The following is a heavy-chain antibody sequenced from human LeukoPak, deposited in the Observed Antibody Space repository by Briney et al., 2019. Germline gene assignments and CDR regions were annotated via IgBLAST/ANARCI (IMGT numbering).Heavy chain of an antibody. CDR1: GFTFSDYY. D-gene: IGHD3-10*01. CDR2: ISSSGSTI. J-gene: IGHJ3*02. CDR3: ARVYMAQGDFDAFDI. V-gene: IGHV3-11*01. Sequence: GGSLRLSCAASGFTFSDYYMSWIRQAPGKGLEWVSYISSSGSTIYYADSVKGRFTISRDNAKNSLYLQMNSLRAEDTAVYYCARVYMAQGDFDAFDIWGQGTMVTVSP.